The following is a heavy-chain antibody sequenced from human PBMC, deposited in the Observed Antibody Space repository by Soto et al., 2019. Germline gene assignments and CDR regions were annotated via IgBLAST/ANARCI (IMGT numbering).Heavy chain of an antibody. V-gene: IGHV4-4*07. Sequence: PSETLSLTCTVSSGSLSNYYWSWIRQPAGKGLEWIGRIFPTGNTDYNPSLRSRVTMSVDTSKNQFPLKLNSVTAADTAVYYCARGNLGPDYWGPGTLVTV. D-gene: IGHD1-7*01. CDR3: ARGNLGPDY. CDR2: IFPTGNT. CDR1: SGSLSNYY. J-gene: IGHJ4*02.